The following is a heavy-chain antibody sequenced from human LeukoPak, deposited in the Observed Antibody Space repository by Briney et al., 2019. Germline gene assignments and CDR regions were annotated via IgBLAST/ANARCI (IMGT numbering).Heavy chain of an antibody. Sequence: GGSLRLSCAASGFTFSDYYMNWIRQAPGKGLEWVSHISSRTIYTNYAESVKGRFTISRDNAKNSLYLQMNGLRAEDTAVYYCARGGGGYDLDYWGQGTLVTVSS. CDR3: ARGGGGYDLDY. V-gene: IGHV3-11*03. J-gene: IGHJ4*02. CDR1: GFTFSDYY. CDR2: ISSRTIYT. D-gene: IGHD5-12*01.